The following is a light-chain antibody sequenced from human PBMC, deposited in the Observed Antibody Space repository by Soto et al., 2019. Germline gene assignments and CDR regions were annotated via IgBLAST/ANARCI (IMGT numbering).Light chain of an antibody. Sequence: DILMTQSPSSLSASVGDRVTITCRASQGIRYALGWYQQKPGTAPKRLIYGASILQTGVPSRFGGSGSGTEFTLTISSLQPEDFATYYCLQYNSPPLTFGQGTKVEI. V-gene: IGKV1-17*01. CDR1: QGIRYA. CDR3: LQYNSPPLT. CDR2: GAS. J-gene: IGKJ1*01.